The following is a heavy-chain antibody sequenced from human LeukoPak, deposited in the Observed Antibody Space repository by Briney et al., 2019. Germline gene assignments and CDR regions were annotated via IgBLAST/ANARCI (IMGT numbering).Heavy chain of an antibody. V-gene: IGHV3-13*04. Sequence: GGSLRLSCAASGFIITSYDMHWVRKTPGTGLEWVSGISTAGDTYYQDSVKGRFSISRENDKNSLYLQMNSLRAGATAVYYCARYSGLGGYSFDSWGQGTLVSVSS. D-gene: IGHD5-18*01. CDR2: ISTAGDT. J-gene: IGHJ4*02. CDR3: ARYSGLGGYSFDS. CDR1: GFIITSYD.